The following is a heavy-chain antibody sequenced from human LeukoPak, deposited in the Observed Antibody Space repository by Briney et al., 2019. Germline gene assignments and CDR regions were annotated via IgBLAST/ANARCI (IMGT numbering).Heavy chain of an antibody. CDR2: IASDGSST. J-gene: IGHJ4*02. D-gene: IGHD3-10*01. CDR1: GFTFSSYW. Sequence: PGGSLRLSCAASGFTFSSYWMNWVRQAPGKGLVWVSRIASDGSSTTYADSVKGRFSISRDNAKNTLYLQMNSLRVEDTAVYYCAKGKDPYYYGSGSFDYWGQGTLVTVSS. CDR3: AKGKDPYYYGSGSFDY. V-gene: IGHV3-74*01.